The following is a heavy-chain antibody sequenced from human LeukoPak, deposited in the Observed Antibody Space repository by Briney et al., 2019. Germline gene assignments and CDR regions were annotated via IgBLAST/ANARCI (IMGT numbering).Heavy chain of an antibody. CDR3: TTGRTAAADY. J-gene: IGHJ4*02. CDR2: IKSKTDGGTT. Sequence: TPGGSLRLSCAASGFTFSDYYMSWIRQAPGKGLEWVGRIKSKTDGGTTDYAAPVKGRFTISRDDSKNTLYLQMNSLKTEDTAVYYCTTGRTAAADYWGQGTLVTVSS. D-gene: IGHD6-13*01. CDR1: GFTFSDYY. V-gene: IGHV3-15*01.